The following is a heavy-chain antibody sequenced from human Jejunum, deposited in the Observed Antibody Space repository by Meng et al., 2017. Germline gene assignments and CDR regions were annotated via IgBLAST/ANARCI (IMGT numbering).Heavy chain of an antibody. D-gene: IGHD3-22*01. J-gene: IGHJ4*02. CDR3: AREFHYYFDSSDYHYIFDY. CDR1: GYMFTNYG. CDR2: INTDTGNP. V-gene: IGHV7-4-1*02. Sequence: ASVKVSRKASGYMFTNYGINWVRQAPGQGLEWMGWINTDTGNPTYAQGFTGRFVFSLDTSVSTAYLEISSLKAEDTAMYYCAREFHYYFDSSDYHYIFDYWGQGSLVTVSS.